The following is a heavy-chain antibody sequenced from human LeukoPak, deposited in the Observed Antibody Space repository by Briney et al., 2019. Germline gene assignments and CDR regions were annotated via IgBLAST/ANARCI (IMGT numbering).Heavy chain of an antibody. CDR2: ISSSNSAI. Sequence: PGGSLRLSCAASGFTFTSYSMNWVRQAPGKGLEWTSYISSSNSAIYYADSVKGRFTISRDNAKNSVYLQMNNLRDEDTAVYYCAREGGPTDYDILTGYYPSDYWGQGTLVTVSS. V-gene: IGHV3-48*02. J-gene: IGHJ4*02. D-gene: IGHD3-9*01. CDR3: AREGGPTDYDILTGYYPSDY. CDR1: GFTFTSYS.